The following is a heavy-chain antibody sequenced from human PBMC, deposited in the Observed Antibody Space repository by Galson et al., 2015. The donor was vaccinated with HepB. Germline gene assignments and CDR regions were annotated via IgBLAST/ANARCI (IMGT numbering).Heavy chain of an antibody. Sequence: SVKVSCKASGYTFTTYYMHWVRQAPGQGLEWMGWINTNTGNPTYGQGFTGRFVFSLDTSVTTAYLQISSLKAEDTAVYYCARINGNDWFDPWGQGTLVTVSS. CDR2: INTNTGNP. J-gene: IGHJ5*02. CDR1: GYTFTTYY. CDR3: ARINGNDWFDP. D-gene: IGHD2-8*01. V-gene: IGHV7-4-1*02.